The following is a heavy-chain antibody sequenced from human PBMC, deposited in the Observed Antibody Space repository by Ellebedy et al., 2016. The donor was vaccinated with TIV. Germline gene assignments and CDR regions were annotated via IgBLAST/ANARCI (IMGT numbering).Heavy chain of an antibody. CDR3: ARHGGSYYSINWFDP. D-gene: IGHD3-22*01. J-gene: IGHJ5*02. V-gene: IGHV4-59*08. CDR2: IYYSGST. CDR1: GGSISSYY. Sequence: PSETLSLTCTVSGGSISSYYWSWIRQPPGKGLEWIGYIYYSGSTNYTPSLKSRVTISVDTSKNQFPLKLSSVTAADTAVYYCARHGGSYYSINWFDPWGQGTLVTVSS.